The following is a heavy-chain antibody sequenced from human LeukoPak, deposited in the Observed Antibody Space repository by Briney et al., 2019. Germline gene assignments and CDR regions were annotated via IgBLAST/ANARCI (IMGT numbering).Heavy chain of an antibody. CDR3: ARGVRDSSGYYITGY. CDR1: GGSISSYY. Sequence: MPSETLSLTCTVSGGSISSYYWSWIRQPPGKGLEWIGYIYYSGSTNYNPSLKSRVTISVDMSKNQFSLKLSSVTAADTAVYYCARGVRDSSGYYITGYWGQGTLVTVSS. CDR2: IYYSGST. J-gene: IGHJ4*02. D-gene: IGHD3-22*01. V-gene: IGHV4-59*01.